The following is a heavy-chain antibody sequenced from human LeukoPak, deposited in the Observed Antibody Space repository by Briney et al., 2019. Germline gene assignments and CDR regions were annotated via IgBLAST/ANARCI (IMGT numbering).Heavy chain of an antibody. D-gene: IGHD2-15*01. V-gene: IGHV3-23*01. J-gene: IGHJ4*02. CDR3: AKDTLPRYCSGGSCYSGLDY. Sequence: GGSLRLSCAASGFTFSSYAMSWARQAPGKGLEWVSAISGSGGSTYYADSVKGRFTISRDNSKNTLYLQMNSLRAEDTAVYYCAKDTLPRYCSGGSCYSGLDYWGQGTLVTVSS. CDR2: ISGSGGST. CDR1: GFTFSSYA.